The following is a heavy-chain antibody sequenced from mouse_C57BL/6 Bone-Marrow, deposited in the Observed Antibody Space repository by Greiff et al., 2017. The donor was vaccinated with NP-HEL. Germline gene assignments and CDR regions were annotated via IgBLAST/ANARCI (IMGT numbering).Heavy chain of an antibody. CDR3: ARSDY. CDR1: GYTFTSYW. CDR2: IDPSDSYN. Sequence: QVQLQQPGAELVKPGASVKLSCKASGYTFTSYWMQWVKQRPGQGLEWIGEIDPSDSYNNYNQKFKGKATLTVDTYSSTAYMQLSSLTSEDSAVYYCARSDYWGQGTTLTVSS. J-gene: IGHJ2*01. V-gene: IGHV1-50*01.